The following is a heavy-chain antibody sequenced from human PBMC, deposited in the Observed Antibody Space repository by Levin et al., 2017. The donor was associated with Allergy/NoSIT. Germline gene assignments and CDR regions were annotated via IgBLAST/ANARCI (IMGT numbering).Heavy chain of an antibody. J-gene: IGHJ4*02. V-gene: IGHV4-59*01. Sequence: SETLSLTCSVSGGSITNYYWSWIRQSPGKGLEWIGYIYHGGSTNYNPSLKSRLTISLDTSKNQFSLRLTSVTPADTAVYYCTRDDRDGYDFWGQGIQVTVAS. CDR3: TRDDRDGYDF. CDR2: IYHGGST. D-gene: IGHD5-24*01. CDR1: GGSITNYY.